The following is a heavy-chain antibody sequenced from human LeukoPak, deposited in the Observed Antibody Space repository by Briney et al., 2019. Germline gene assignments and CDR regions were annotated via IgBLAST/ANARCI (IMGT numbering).Heavy chain of an antibody. V-gene: IGHV3-23*01. Sequence: GGSLRLSCAASGFTFSSYAMSWVRQAPGKGLEFVTDISGSGGSTYYADCVKGRFTISRDNSKNSLYLQMNSRRAEDTAVYSCANPELLWTYWGQGTLVTVSS. CDR1: GFTFSSYA. D-gene: IGHD2/OR15-2a*01. CDR3: ANPELLWTY. CDR2: ISGSGGST. J-gene: IGHJ4*02.